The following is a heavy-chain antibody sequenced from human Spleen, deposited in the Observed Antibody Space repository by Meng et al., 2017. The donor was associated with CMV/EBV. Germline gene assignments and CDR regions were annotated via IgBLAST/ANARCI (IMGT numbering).Heavy chain of an antibody. CDR3: ARAQSGLIY. V-gene: IGHV4-39*07. D-gene: IGHD3-16*01. CDR1: GFSLSTSGVG. J-gene: IGHJ4*01. Sequence: SGPTLVKPTQTLTLTCTFSGFSLSTSGVGVGWIRQPPGKALEWIGSIYYSGSTHYNPSLKSRVTISIDTSKNQFSLKVSSVTAADTAMYYCARAQSGLIYWGQGALVTVSS. CDR2: IYYSGST.